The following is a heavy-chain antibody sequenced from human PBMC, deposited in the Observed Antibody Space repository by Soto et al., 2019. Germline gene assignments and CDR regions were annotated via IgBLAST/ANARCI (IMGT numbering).Heavy chain of an antibody. J-gene: IGHJ5*02. CDR1: GYTFTSYG. CDR3: AGDACMGELPPFWTGDT. D-gene: IGHD3-16*01. Sequence: QVQLVQSGAEVKKPGASVKVSCKASGYTFTSYGISWVRQAPGQGLEWMGWISAYNGNTNYAQKLQGRVTMTTDTPTSKANRGVRSLKFNNTAVNFLAGDACMGELPPFWTGDTWGKGPLVTVSS. CDR2: ISAYNGNT. V-gene: IGHV1-18*01.